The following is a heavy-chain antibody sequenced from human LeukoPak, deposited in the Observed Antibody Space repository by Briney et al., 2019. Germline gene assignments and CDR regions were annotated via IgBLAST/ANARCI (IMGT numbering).Heavy chain of an antibody. D-gene: IGHD5-12*01. CDR2: IWYDGNNK. V-gene: IGHV3-33*01. CDR3: ARDGYSGYDFDY. CDR1: GFTFSSYG. J-gene: IGHJ4*02. Sequence: GGSLRLSCAASGFTFSSYGMHWVSQAPGKGLEWVAVIWYDGNNKYYADSVRGRFTISRDNSKKTLYLQMNSLRAEDTAVYYCARDGYSGYDFDYWGQGTLVTVSS.